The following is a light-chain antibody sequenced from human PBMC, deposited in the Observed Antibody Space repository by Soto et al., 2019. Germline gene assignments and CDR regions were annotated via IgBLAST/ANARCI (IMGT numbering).Light chain of an antibody. CDR1: QSVSSSY. CDR2: GAS. V-gene: IGKV3-20*01. Sequence: EIVLTQSPGTLSLSPGERATLSCRASQSVSSSYLAWYQQKRGQAPRLLIYGASSRATGIPDRFSGSGSRTNFTLTHSSLEHEDFAVYFCQQYGNSPQTFGQGTKVEI. J-gene: IGKJ1*01. CDR3: QQYGNSPQT.